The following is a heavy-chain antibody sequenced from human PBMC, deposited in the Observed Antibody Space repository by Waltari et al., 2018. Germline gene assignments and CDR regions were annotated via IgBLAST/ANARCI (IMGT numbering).Heavy chain of an antibody. CDR3: ARIGAGYTRGFFNL. Sequence: QVQLVQSGAEVKKPGASVRVSCKASGYDFNNYGIGWVRQAPGRGLEWMGWISTYSGQTKYTQRLQGRVTMTTDTSTRTVYMDLGSLKPEDTAIYYCARIGAGYTRGFFNLWGQGTLVTVSS. V-gene: IGHV1-18*01. CDR2: ISTYSGQT. D-gene: IGHD5-12*01. J-gene: IGHJ5*02. CDR1: GYDFNNYG.